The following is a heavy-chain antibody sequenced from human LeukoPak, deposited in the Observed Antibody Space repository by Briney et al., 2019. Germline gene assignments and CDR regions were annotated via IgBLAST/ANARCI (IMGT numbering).Heavy chain of an antibody. CDR2: INTDGTVT. V-gene: IGHV3-74*01. Sequence: GGSLRLSCAASGFTFSKYWMLWVRQAPGKGLEGGARINTDGTVTTYADSVKGRFTVSRDNADNTMFLQMNSVRDEDTAVYYCATKQWLAPPPDSWGQGTPVTVSS. J-gene: IGHJ4*02. CDR1: GFTFSKYW. D-gene: IGHD6-19*01. CDR3: ATKQWLAPPPDS.